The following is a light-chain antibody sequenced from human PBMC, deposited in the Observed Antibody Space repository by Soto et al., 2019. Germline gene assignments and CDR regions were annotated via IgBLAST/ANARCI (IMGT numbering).Light chain of an antibody. CDR3: GTWDSSLSAHWV. CDR1: SSNIGNNY. CDR2: ENN. J-gene: IGLJ3*02. V-gene: IGLV1-51*02. Sequence: QSVLTQPPSVSAAPGQKVTISCSGSSSNIGNNYVSWYQQLPGTAPKLLIYENNKQPSGIPDRLSGSKSGTSATLGITGLQTGDEADYYCGTWDSSLSAHWVFGGGTKLTVL.